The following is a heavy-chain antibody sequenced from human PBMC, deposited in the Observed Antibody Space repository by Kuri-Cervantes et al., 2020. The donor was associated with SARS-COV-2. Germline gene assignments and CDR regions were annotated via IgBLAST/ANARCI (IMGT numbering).Heavy chain of an antibody. J-gene: IGHJ3*02. D-gene: IGHD1-14*01. CDR1: GFTFSSYA. V-gene: IGHV3-23*01. CDR3: AKGRIHHSDAFDI. Sequence: GGSLRLSCAASGFTFSSYAMHWVRQAPGKGLEWVSAISGSGGSTYYADSVKGRFTISRDNSKNTLYLQMNSLRAEDTAVYYCAKGRIHHSDAFDIWGQGTMVTVSS. CDR2: ISGSGGST.